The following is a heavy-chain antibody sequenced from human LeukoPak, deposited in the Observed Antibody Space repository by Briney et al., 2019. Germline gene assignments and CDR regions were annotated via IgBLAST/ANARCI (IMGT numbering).Heavy chain of an antibody. D-gene: IGHD1-14*01. J-gene: IGHJ4*02. V-gene: IGHV4-4*02. CDR3: AREILGGFNPGAY. CDR2: IHRSGSL. CDR1: LDSTTSNF. Sequence: SETLSLTCTVSLDSTTSNFWSWVRQPPRKGLEWIGEIHRSGSLNYNPSLQSRVTISIDRSRNQIVLELSSVTAADTAVYYCAREILGGFNPGAYWGQGILVTVSS.